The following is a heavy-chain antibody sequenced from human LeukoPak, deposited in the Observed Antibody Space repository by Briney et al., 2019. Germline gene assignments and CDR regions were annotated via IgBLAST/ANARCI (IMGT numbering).Heavy chain of an antibody. CDR1: GYTFTGYY. Sequence: ASVKVSCKASGYTFTGYYMHWVRQAPGQGLEWMGWINPNSGGTNYAQKFQGRVTMTRDTSISTAYMELSRLRSDDTAVYYCAREKPGIAPGGDHYYYYYMDVWGKGTTVTVSS. J-gene: IGHJ6*03. D-gene: IGHD6-13*01. CDR3: AREKPGIAPGGDHYYYYYMDV. CDR2: INPNSGGT. V-gene: IGHV1-2*02.